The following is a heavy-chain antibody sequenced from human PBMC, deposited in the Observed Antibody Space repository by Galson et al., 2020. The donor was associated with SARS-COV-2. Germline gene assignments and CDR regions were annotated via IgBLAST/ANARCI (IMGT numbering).Heavy chain of an antibody. CDR2: ISGTGGST. CDR1: GFTFSSYV. J-gene: IGHJ2*01. D-gene: IGHD3-16*02. CDR3: AKGGKMTFGGVIVGGYFDR. V-gene: IGHV3-23*01. Sequence: GESLKISCAASGFTFSSYVMSWVRQAPRQGLEWVSCISGTGGSTNYADSVKGRFTISRDNSKSTMYLQMNSLRAEDTAVYYCAKGGKMTFGGVIVGGYFDRWGRGTLVTVSS.